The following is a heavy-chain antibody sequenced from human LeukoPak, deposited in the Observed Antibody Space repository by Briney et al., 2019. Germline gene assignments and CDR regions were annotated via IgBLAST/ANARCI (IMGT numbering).Heavy chain of an antibody. CDR2: IYSGGST. D-gene: IGHD6-19*01. CDR1: GFTVSSNY. J-gene: IGHJ4*02. V-gene: IGHV3-53*01. Sequence: GGSLRLSCAASGFTVSSNYMSWVRQAPGKGLEWVSVIYSGGSTYYADSVKGRFTISRDNSKNTLYLQMNSLRAEDTAVYYCARVFGWYYFDYWGQGTLVTVSS. CDR3: ARVFGWYYFDY.